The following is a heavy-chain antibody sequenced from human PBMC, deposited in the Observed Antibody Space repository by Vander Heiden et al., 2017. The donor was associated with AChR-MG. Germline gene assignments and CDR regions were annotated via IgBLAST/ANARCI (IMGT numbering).Heavy chain of an antibody. CDR3: AKDPSVDFWSGEPNNWFDP. D-gene: IGHD3-3*01. CDR2: ISYDGSNK. J-gene: IGHJ5*02. V-gene: IGHV3-30*18. CDR1: GFTFSSYG. Sequence: QVQLVESGGGVVQPGRSLRLSCAASGFTFSSYGMHWVRQAPGKGLEWVAVISYDGSNKYYADSVKGRFTISRDNSKNTLYLQMNSLRAEDTAVYYCAKDPSVDFWSGEPNNWFDPWGQGTLVTVSS.